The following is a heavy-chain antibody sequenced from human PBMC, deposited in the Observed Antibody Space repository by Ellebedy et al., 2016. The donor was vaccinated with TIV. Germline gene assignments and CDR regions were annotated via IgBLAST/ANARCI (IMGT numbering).Heavy chain of an antibody. Sequence: SGPTLVKPTQTLTLTCTFSGFSLSSSGVGVGWVRQPPGKALEWLALVYWNDDKGYSPSLKSRLTITQDTSKNQVVLTMTNMDPVDKATYFCVHPYATNYFHYWGQGTLVTVSS. V-gene: IGHV2-5*01. CDR3: VHPYATNYFHY. CDR2: VYWNDDK. J-gene: IGHJ4*02. CDR1: GFSLSSSGVG. D-gene: IGHD2-2*01.